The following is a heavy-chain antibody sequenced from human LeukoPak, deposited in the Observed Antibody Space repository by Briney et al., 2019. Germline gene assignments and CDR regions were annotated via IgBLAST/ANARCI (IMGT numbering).Heavy chain of an antibody. CDR1: GFTFSSYG. D-gene: IGHD3-22*01. V-gene: IGHV3-23*01. J-gene: IGHJ4*02. CDR3: ARIQPTYYYDSSGYYHYFDY. Sequence: GGSLRLSCAASGFTFSSYGMSWVRQAPGKGLEWVSAISGSGGSTYYADSVRGRFTISRDNSKNTLYLQMNSLRAEDTAVYYCARIQPTYYYDSSGYYHYFDYWGQGTLVTVSS. CDR2: ISGSGGST.